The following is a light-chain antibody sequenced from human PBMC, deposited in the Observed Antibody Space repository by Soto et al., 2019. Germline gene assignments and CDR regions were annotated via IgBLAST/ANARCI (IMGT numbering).Light chain of an antibody. J-gene: IGKJ1*01. V-gene: IGKV3-15*01. CDR1: QSIGIN. CDR3: QQYNNWPRT. Sequence: ETVVTQSPGTLSVSPGERATLSCRASQSIGINVAWYQQKPGQAPSFLIYEGSTRATGVPARFSGSGSGTDFTLTISSLQSADFAVYHCQQYNNWPRTFGQGTKVDIK. CDR2: EGS.